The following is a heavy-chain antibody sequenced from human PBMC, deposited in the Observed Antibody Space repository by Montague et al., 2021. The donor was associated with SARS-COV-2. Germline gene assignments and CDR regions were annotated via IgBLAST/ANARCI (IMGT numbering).Heavy chain of an antibody. J-gene: IGHJ4*02. V-gene: IGHV4-39*01. Sequence: SETLSLTCTVSGGSISRPDCYWCWNRKSPGRGLEWIGSISYTGRTYYNPSLRSRVSFSMDTSKNHFSLSLSSVTVADTAVYFCARQLPSYCATNKCYPYYFDGWGQGALVTVSS. CDR1: GGSISRPDCY. CDR2: ISYTGRT. CDR3: ARQLPSYCATNKCYPYYFDG. D-gene: IGHD2-8*01.